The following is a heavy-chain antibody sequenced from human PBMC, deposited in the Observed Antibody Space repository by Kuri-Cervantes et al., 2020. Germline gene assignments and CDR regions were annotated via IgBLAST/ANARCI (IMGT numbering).Heavy chain of an antibody. CDR1: GFTFGDYA. CDR3: TRDATYYDFWSGYYSHYYYYMDV. J-gene: IGHJ6*03. CDR2: IRSKAYGGTT. V-gene: IGHV3-49*04. Sequence: GESLKISCTASGFTFGDYAMSWVRQAPGKGLEWVGFIRSKAYGGTTEYAASVKGRFTISRDDSKSIAYLQMNSLKTEDTAVYYCTRDATYYDFWSGYYSHYYYYMDVWGKGTTVTVSS. D-gene: IGHD3-3*01.